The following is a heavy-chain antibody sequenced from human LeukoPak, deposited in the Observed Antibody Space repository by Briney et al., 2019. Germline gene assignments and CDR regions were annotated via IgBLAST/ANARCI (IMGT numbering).Heavy chain of an antibody. D-gene: IGHD3-22*01. CDR3: GRSGYYDSSIDY. CDR1: GGSINRCY. Sequence: KPSETLSLTCTVSGGSINRCYCIWIRQPPGKGLEWIGYIHDTGSTKNNPSLRSRVTISVDPSKNQVSLKMRFVTAADTAVYYCGRSGYYDSSIDYWGQGTLVTVSS. V-gene: IGHV4-59*01. J-gene: IGHJ4*02. CDR2: IHDTGST.